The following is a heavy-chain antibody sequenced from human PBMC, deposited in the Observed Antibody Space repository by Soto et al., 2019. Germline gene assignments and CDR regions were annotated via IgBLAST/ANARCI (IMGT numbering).Heavy chain of an antibody. CDR2: TSAYNGNT. CDR1: GYTFTSYG. J-gene: IGHJ6*02. D-gene: IGHD6-19*01. Sequence: QVQLVQSGAEVKKPGASVKVSCKASGYTFTSYGISWVRQAPGQGLEWMGWTSAYNGNTNYAQKLQGRVTMTTDTSTSTAYMELRSLRADDTAVYYCARRQWLVGGYYYGMDVWGQGTTVTVSS. CDR3: ARRQWLVGGYYYGMDV. V-gene: IGHV1-18*01.